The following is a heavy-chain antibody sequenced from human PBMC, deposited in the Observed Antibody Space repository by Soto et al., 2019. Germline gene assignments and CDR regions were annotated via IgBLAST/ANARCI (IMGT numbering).Heavy chain of an antibody. V-gene: IGHV1-69*12. Sequence: QVQLVQSGAEVKKPGSSVTVSCKASGGTFSSYTISWVRQAPGQGLEWMGGIIPIFGTANYAQKFQGRVTITADESTSTAYMELSSLRSEDTAVYYCARDGVYYDSSGYLDAFDIWGQGTMVTVSS. J-gene: IGHJ3*02. CDR2: IIPIFGTA. CDR1: GGTFSSYT. D-gene: IGHD3-22*01. CDR3: ARDGVYYDSSGYLDAFDI.